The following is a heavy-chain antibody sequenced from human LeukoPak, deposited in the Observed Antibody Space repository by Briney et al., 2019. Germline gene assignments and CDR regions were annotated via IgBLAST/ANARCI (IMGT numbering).Heavy chain of an antibody. CDR1: GFTFSSYA. Sequence: GGSLRLSCAASGFTFSSYAMSWVRQAPGKGLEWVSAISGSGGSTYYADSVKGRFTISRDNSKNSLYLQMNSLRAEDTALYYCARDHYSGGYYFDYWGQGTLVTVSS. J-gene: IGHJ4*02. V-gene: IGHV3-23*01. CDR3: ARDHYSGGYYFDY. D-gene: IGHD1-26*01. CDR2: ISGSGGST.